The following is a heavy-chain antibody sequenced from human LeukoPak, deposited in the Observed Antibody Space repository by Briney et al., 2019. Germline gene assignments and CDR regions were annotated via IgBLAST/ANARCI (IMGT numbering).Heavy chain of an antibody. V-gene: IGHV3-7*01. D-gene: IGHD3-10*01. CDR1: GFTFSNYW. Sequence: PGGSLRLSCAASGFTFSNYWMSWVRQAPGKGLEWVANVKQDGSEKYYVDSVKGRFTISRDNAKNSLYLQLNSLRAEDTAVYYCARVYGSGRGLVWGQGTMVTVSS. CDR2: VKQDGSEK. J-gene: IGHJ3*01. CDR3: ARVYGSGRGLV.